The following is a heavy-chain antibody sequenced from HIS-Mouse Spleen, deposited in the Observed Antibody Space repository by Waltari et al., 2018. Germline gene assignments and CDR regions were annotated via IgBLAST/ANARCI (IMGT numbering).Heavy chain of an antibody. CDR3: ARGKGSSSWYYFDY. V-gene: IGHV4-34*01. Sequence: QVQLQQWGAGLLKPSETLSLTCAVYGGSFSGYYWSWIRQSPGKGREWIGEIHHSGSTTYNPSLKSLVTISVDTSKNQFSLKLSSVTAADTAVYYCARGKGSSSWYYFDYWGQGTLVTVSS. CDR2: IHHSGST. J-gene: IGHJ4*02. D-gene: IGHD6-13*01. CDR1: GGSFSGYY.